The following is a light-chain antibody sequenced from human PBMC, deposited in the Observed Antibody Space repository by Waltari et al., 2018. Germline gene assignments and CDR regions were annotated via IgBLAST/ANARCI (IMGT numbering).Light chain of an antibody. CDR2: VAS. V-gene: IGKV3-15*01. CDR1: QSVPTN. J-gene: IGKJ2*01. Sequence: EIVMTQSPDTLSVAPGERVTLSCRASQSVPTNLAWYQQKPGQPPRLLIYVASTRATGVPARFSVSGSGTEFTLTISGLESEDFAVYSCQHYSNWPYTFGQGTKLEIK. CDR3: QHYSNWPYT.